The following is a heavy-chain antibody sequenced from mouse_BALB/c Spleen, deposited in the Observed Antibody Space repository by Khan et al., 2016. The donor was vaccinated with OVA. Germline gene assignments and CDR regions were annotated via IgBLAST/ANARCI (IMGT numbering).Heavy chain of an antibody. CDR2: ISDLAYTI. D-gene: IGHD1-2*01. J-gene: IGHJ3*01. Sequence: EVELVESGGGLVQPGGSRKLSCAASGLTFSDYGMAWVRQAPGKGPEWVAFISDLAYTIYYADTVTGRFTISRENAKNTLYLEMSSLRSEDTAIYYCARGGGTAPFAYWGLGTLVTVSA. V-gene: IGHV5-15*02. CDR3: ARGGGTAPFAY. CDR1: GLTFSDYG.